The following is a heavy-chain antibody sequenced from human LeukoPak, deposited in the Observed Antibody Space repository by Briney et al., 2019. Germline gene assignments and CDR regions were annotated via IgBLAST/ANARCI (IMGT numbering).Heavy chain of an antibody. CDR1: GFTFTSFA. V-gene: IGHV3-23*01. D-gene: IGHD3-22*01. Sequence: GGTLRLSCAASGFTFTSFAMSWVRQAPGKGLEWVSTISRSGVATYYANSVKGRFTISRDNSKNTVYVQMNSLRAEGTAIYYCAKHSHDGSAPYYEVQLDYWGQGTLVTVSS. CDR2: ISRSGVAT. J-gene: IGHJ4*02. CDR3: AKHSHDGSAPYYEVQLDY.